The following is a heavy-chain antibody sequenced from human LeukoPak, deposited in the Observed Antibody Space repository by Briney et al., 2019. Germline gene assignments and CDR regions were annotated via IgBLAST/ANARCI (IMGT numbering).Heavy chain of an antibody. J-gene: IGHJ4*02. CDR3: ARLPRGVRGVGWFDY. CDR1: GGSISSYY. CDR2: IYYSGST. V-gene: IGHV4-59*08. Sequence: PSETLSLTCTVSGGSISSYYWSWIRQPPGKGLEWIGYIYYSGSTNYNPSLKSRVTISVDTSKNQFSLKLSSVTAADTAVYYCARLPRGVRGVGWFDYWGQGTLVTVSS. D-gene: IGHD3-10*01.